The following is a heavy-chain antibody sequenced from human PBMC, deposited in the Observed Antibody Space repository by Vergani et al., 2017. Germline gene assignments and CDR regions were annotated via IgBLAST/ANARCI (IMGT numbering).Heavy chain of an antibody. D-gene: IGHD5-18*01. V-gene: IGHV1-18*04. CDR1: GYTYTSYG. J-gene: IGHJ4*02. CDR2: IRAYNGET. CDR3: ARDGGRGYNYGFDY. Sequence: QFQLVQSGAEVRKPGASVKVSCKASGYTYTSYGISWVRPAPGQGLEWMGWIRAYNGETNYAQKLQGRVTMTTDTSTTTAYMALRSLRSDDTAVYYCARDGGRGYNYGFDYWGQGTLVTVSS.